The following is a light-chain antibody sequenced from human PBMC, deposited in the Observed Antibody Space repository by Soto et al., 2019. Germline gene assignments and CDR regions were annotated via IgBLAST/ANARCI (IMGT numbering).Light chain of an antibody. J-gene: IGKJ3*01. CDR3: QQRSNWPPGRFT. Sequence: EIVLTQSPATLSLSPGERATLSCRASQSVSSYLAWYQQKPGQAPRLLIYDASNRATGIPARFSGSGSGTDFTLTISSLEPEDFAVYYGQQRSNWPPGRFTFGPGTKVDIK. CDR1: QSVSSY. CDR2: DAS. V-gene: IGKV3-11*01.